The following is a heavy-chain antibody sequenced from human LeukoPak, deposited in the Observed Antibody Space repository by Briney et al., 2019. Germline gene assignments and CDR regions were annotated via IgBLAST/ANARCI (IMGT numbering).Heavy chain of an antibody. CDR3: ASNSAAGTADLDY. D-gene: IGHD6-13*01. CDR1: GFTFSSYG. CDR2: IWYDGSNK. V-gene: IGHV3-33*01. J-gene: IGHJ4*02. Sequence: GGSLRLSCAASGFTFSSYGMQWVRQAPGKGLEWVAVIWYDGSNKYYADTVKGRFTISRDNSKNTLYLQMNSLRAEDTAVYYCASNSAAGTADLDYWGQGTLVTVSS.